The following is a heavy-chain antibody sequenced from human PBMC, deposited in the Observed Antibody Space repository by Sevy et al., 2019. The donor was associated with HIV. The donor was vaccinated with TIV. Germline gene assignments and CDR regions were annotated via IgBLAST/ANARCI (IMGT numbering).Heavy chain of an antibody. Sequence: GGSLRLSCAASGFTFSSYAMHWVRQAPGKGLEWVAVISYDGSNKYYADSVKGRFTISRDNSKNTLYLQMNSLRAEDTAVYYCARGYHGPYYGMDVWGQGTTVTVSS. CDR3: ARGYHGPYYGMDV. CDR2: ISYDGSNK. D-gene: IGHD2-2*01. V-gene: IGHV3-30-3*01. CDR1: GFTFSSYA. J-gene: IGHJ6*02.